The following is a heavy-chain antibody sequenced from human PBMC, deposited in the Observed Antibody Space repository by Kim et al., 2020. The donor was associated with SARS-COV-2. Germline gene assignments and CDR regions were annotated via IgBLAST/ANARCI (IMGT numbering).Heavy chain of an antibody. CDR3: ARRGGGYSYGFLDY. D-gene: IGHD5-18*01. V-gene: IGHV3-33*01. J-gene: IGHJ4*02. Sequence: YYADPVKARFTISRDNSKNTVYLQMNSLTVEDTAVYYCARRGGGYSYGFLDYWGQGTLVTVSS.